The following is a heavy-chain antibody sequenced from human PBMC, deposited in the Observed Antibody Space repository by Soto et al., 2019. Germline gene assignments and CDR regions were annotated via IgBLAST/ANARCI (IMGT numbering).Heavy chain of an antibody. CDR1: GFIFSNVW. Sequence: PEGSLRLSCAASGFIFSNVWMSWVRQAPGKGLEWVGRIKSKSDGGTSEYAAPVKGRFTISRDDSKNTLYLQMNSLKTEDTAVYYCITDTYDFDYWGQGTLVTVSS. D-gene: IGHD2-2*01. CDR3: ITDTYDFDY. CDR2: IKSKSDGGTS. J-gene: IGHJ4*02. V-gene: IGHV3-15*01.